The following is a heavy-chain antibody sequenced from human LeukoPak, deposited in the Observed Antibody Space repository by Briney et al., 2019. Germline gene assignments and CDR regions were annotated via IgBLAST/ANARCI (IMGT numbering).Heavy chain of an antibody. CDR3: ANKKASSKHGDSPHYYYYYMDV. Sequence: GSLRLSCAASGFTFSSYNMNWVRQPPGKGLEWIGEINHSGSTNYNPSLKSRVTISVDTSKNQFSLKLSSVTAADTAVYYCANKKASSKHGDSPHYYYYYMDVWGKGTTVTISS. CDR2: INHSGST. CDR1: GFTFSSYN. V-gene: IGHV4-34*08. J-gene: IGHJ6*03. D-gene: IGHD4-17*01.